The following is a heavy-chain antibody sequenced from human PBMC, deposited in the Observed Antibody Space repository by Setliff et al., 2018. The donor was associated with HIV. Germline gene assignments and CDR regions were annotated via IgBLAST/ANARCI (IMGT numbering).Heavy chain of an antibody. D-gene: IGHD6-6*01. CDR3: ARQKASEYSSSFWFDP. J-gene: IGHJ5*02. Sequence: SVKVSCKAAGGTLSTSAIGWLRQPPGQGLEWMGGFIPMFGITQYAPKFQGSVTITADESTSTVSMELNSLRSEDTAVDYCARQKASEYSSSFWFDPWGQGTLVTVSS. V-gene: IGHV1-69*13. CDR1: GGTLSTSA. CDR2: FIPMFGIT.